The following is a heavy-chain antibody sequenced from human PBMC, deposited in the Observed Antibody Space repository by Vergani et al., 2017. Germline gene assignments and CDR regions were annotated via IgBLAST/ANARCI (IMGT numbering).Heavy chain of an antibody. J-gene: IGHJ6*02. D-gene: IGHD6-6*01. CDR1: GGSISSGSYY. CDR3: ASGSSSSPLYYYYGMDV. Sequence: QVQLQESGPGLVKPSQTLSLTCTVSGGSISSGSYYWSWIRQPAGKGLEWIGRIYTSGSTNYNPSLKSRVTISVDTSKNQFSLKLSSVTAADTAVYYCASGSSSSPLYYYYGMDVWGQGTTVTVSS. CDR2: IYTSGST. V-gene: IGHV4-61*02.